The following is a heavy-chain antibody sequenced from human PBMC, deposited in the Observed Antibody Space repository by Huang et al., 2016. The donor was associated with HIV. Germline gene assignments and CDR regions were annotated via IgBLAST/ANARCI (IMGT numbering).Heavy chain of an antibody. CDR2: IYWDNEE. D-gene: IGHD6-13*01. V-gene: IGHV2-5*02. CDR3: VHRLRYGKWYVDY. Sequence: QITLKESGPTLVKPTQTLTLTCTFSGFSLTSRGVAVGWIRQPPGKALEWLALIYWDNEERFSPSLKTRLTITKDTPKNEVVLTMTNMDPVDTATYYCVHRLRYGKWYVDYWGQGGLVTVSS. CDR1: GFSLTSRGVA. J-gene: IGHJ4*02.